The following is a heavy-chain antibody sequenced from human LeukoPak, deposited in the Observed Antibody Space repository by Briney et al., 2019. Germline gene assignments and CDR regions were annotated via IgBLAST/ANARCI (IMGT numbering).Heavy chain of an antibody. CDR3: AREVGSGWANWFDP. V-gene: IGHV1-18*01. Sequence: ASVTVSCKASGYTFTIYGVSWVRQAPGQGLEWMGWISAYNGNTNYAQKLQGRVTITTDTSTSTAYMELRSLRSDDTAVYYCAREVGSGWANWFDPWGQGTLVTVSS. CDR1: GYTFTIYG. CDR2: ISAYNGNT. D-gene: IGHD6-19*01. J-gene: IGHJ5*02.